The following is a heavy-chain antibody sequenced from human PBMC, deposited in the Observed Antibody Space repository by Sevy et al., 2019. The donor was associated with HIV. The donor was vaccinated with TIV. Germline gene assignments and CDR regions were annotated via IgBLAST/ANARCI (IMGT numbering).Heavy chain of an antibody. J-gene: IGHJ4*02. D-gene: IGHD2-21*02. V-gene: IGHV3-49*03. Sequence: GGSLRLSCTASGFTFGDYAMSWFRQAPGRGLEWVGFIRSETYGETTEYAASVKGRVTVSRDDSKSIVYLQMNSLKTEDIAVYYCTRRASRVYGDHLNLYWGQGTLVTVSS. CDR2: IRSETYGETT. CDR1: GFTFGDYA. CDR3: TRRASRVYGDHLNLY.